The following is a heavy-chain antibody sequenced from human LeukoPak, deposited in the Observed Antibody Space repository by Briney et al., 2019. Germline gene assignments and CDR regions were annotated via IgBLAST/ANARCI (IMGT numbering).Heavy chain of an antibody. CDR2: IYYSGST. Sequence: SETLSLTCTGSGGSISSYYWSWIRQPPGKGLEGIGYIYYSGSTNYNPSLKSRVTISVDTSKNQFSLKLSSVTAADTAVYYCARGWSGSGSYSDYWGQGTLVTVSS. D-gene: IGHD3-10*01. J-gene: IGHJ4*02. CDR3: ARGWSGSGSYSDY. V-gene: IGHV4-59*08. CDR1: GGSISSYY.